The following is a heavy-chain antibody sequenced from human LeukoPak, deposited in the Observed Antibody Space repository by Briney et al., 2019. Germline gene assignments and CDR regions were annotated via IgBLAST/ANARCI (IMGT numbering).Heavy chain of an antibody. V-gene: IGHV4-34*01. CDR1: GGSFSGYY. Sequence: PSETLSLTCAVYGGSFSGYYWSWIRQPPGKGLEWIGEINHSGSTNYNPSLKSRVTISVDTSKNQFSLKLSSVTAADTAVYYCARDRSSSWYEFDYWGQGTLVTVSS. J-gene: IGHJ4*02. CDR3: ARDRSSSWYEFDY. D-gene: IGHD6-13*01. CDR2: INHSGST.